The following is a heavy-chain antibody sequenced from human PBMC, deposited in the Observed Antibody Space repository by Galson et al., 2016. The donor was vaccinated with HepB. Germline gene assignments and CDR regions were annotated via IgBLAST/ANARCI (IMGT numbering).Heavy chain of an antibody. D-gene: IGHD2-21*01. CDR1: GFPFSDNW. CDR2: INIDGSGK. Sequence: SLRLSCAASGFPFSDNWMSWVRQALGKGLEWVANINIDGSGKYYVDSVKGRFTISRDNAKDALYLQMNRLRPEDKALYGCSPVDGPWGQGTLVTVSS. CDR3: SPVDGP. J-gene: IGHJ5*02. V-gene: IGHV3-7*03.